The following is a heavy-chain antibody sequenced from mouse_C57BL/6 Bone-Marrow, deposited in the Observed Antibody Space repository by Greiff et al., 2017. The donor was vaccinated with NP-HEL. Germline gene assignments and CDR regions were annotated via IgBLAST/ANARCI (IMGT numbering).Heavy chain of an antibody. V-gene: IGHV1-81*01. Sequence: VMLVESGAELARPGASVKLSCKASGYTFTSYGISWVKQRTGQGLEWIGEIYPRSGNTYYNEKFKGKATLTADKSSSTAYMELRSLTSEDSAVYFCAQTGAWFAYWGQGTLVTVSA. CDR1: GYTFTSYG. J-gene: IGHJ3*01. CDR2: IYPRSGNT. CDR3: AQTGAWFAY. D-gene: IGHD4-1*01.